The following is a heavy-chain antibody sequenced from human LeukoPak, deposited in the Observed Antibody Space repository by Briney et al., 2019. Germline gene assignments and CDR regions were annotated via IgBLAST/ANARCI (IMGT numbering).Heavy chain of an antibody. CDR3: ARELDGYNSKPLDY. Sequence: SQTLSLTCAISGDSVSTNSVAWNWIRQSPSRGLEWLGRTYYRSKWYNDYAGSVKSRITIYPDTSKNQFSLQLKSVTPEDTAVYYCARELDGYNSKPLDYWGQGTLVTVSS. CDR2: TYYRSKWYN. V-gene: IGHV6-1*01. D-gene: IGHD5-24*01. J-gene: IGHJ4*02. CDR1: GDSVSTNSVA.